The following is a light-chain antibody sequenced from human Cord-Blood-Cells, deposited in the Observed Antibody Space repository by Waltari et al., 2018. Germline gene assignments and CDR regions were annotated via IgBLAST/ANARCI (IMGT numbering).Light chain of an antibody. CDR2: DVS. V-gene: IGLV2-14*01. CDR3: SSYTSISTRV. J-gene: IGLJ3*02. CDR1: SSAVGGYNY. Sequence: QSALTQPASVSGSPGPSITLSCTGTSSAVGGYNYVSWYQENPGKAPKLMIYDVSNRPSGVSNRFSGSKSGNTASLTISGLQAEDEADYYCSSYTSISTRVFGGGTKLTVL.